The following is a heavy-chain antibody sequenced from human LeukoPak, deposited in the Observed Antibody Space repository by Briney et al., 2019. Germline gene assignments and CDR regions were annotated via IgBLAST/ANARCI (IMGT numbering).Heavy chain of an antibody. J-gene: IGHJ3*02. CDR1: GFTFSSYA. Sequence: PGGSLRLSCAASGFTFSSYAMHWVRQAPAKGLEGVAVISYDGSNKYYADSVKGRFTISRDNSKNTLYLQMNSLRAEDAAVYYCARVRSYCSGGSCSRAFDIWGQGTMVTVSS. V-gene: IGHV3-30*04. CDR2: ISYDGSNK. CDR3: ARVRSYCSGGSCSRAFDI. D-gene: IGHD2-15*01.